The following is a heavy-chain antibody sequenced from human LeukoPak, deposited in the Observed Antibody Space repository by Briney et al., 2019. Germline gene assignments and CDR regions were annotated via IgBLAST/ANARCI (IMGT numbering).Heavy chain of an antibody. CDR2: IIPIFGTA. V-gene: IGHV1-69*13. CDR1: GGTFSSYA. J-gene: IGHJ4*02. D-gene: IGHD1-26*01. Sequence: SVKVSCKASGGTFSSYAISWVRQAPGQGLEWRGGIIPIFGTANYAQKFQGRVTITADESTSTAYMELSSLRSEDTAVYYCARVGFVGATTGVSDYWGQGTLVTVSS. CDR3: ARVGFVGATTGVSDY.